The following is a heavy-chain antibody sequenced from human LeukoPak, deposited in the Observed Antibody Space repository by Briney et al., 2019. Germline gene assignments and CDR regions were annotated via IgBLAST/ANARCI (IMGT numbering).Heavy chain of an antibody. CDR1: GFTFSNYW. CDR3: ARDSSTPGTSRYYYYMDV. V-gene: IGHV3-7*01. Sequence: GGSLRLSCEASGFTFSNYWMSWVRQAPGKGLEWVANIKYDGSEKYYVDSVKGRFTISRDNGKNSLYVQMNSLSVEDTAVYYCARDSSTPGTSRYYYYMDVWGKGTTVTVSS. D-gene: IGHD1-1*01. CDR2: IKYDGSEK. J-gene: IGHJ6*03.